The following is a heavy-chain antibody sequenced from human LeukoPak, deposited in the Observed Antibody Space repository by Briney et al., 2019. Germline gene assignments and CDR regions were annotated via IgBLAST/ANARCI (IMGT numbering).Heavy chain of an antibody. CDR3: ARERAAAGTMGWFDP. D-gene: IGHD6-13*01. V-gene: IGHV1-2*02. Sequence: ASVKVSCKASGYTFTGYYMHWVRQAPGQGLEWMGWINPNSGGTNYAQKFQGRVTMTRDTSISTAYMELSRLRSDDTAVYYCARERAAAGTMGWFDPWGQGTLVTVSS. J-gene: IGHJ5*02. CDR2: INPNSGGT. CDR1: GYTFTGYY.